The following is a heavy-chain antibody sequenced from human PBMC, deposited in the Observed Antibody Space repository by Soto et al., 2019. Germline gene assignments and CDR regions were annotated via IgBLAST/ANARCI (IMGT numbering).Heavy chain of an antibody. CDR1: GGTFSSYT. D-gene: IGHD6-13*01. J-gene: IGHJ6*02. CDR3: ARDREAAYYYDGMDV. V-gene: IGHV1-69*08. Sequence: QVQLVQSGAEVKKPGSSVKVSCKASGGTFSSYTISWVRQAPGQGLEWMGRIIPILGIANYAQKFQGRVTITADKSTSTAYMELSSLRSEDTAVSYCARDREAAYYYDGMDVWGQGTTVTVSS. CDR2: IIPILGIA.